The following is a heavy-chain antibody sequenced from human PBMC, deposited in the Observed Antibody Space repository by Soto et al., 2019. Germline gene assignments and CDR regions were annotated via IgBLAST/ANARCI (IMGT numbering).Heavy chain of an antibody. Sequence: PGGSLRLSCAASGFTFSSYAMSWVRQAPGKGLEWVSAISGSGGSTYYADSVKGRFTISRDNSKNTLYLQMNSLRAEDTAVYYCAKSKWDDSSGSVLGYWGQGTLVTVSS. CDR2: ISGSGGST. V-gene: IGHV3-23*01. D-gene: IGHD3-22*01. J-gene: IGHJ4*02. CDR1: GFTFSSYA. CDR3: AKSKWDDSSGSVLGY.